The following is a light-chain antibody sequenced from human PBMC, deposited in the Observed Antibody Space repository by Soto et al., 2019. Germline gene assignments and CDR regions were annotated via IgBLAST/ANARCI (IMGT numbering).Light chain of an antibody. Sequence: ETVLTQSPATLSLSPGESATLSCRASQSVSTYFGWYQQKPGQPPRLLIYDASRRAPGVPARFTGSGSGTAFTLTITSLEPEDFAVYYCQQRRYWPITFGPGTKVDVK. V-gene: IGKV3-11*01. CDR2: DAS. CDR3: QQRRYWPIT. CDR1: QSVSTY. J-gene: IGKJ3*01.